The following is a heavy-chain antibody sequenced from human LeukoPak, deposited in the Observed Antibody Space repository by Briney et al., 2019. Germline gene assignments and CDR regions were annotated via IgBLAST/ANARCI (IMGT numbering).Heavy chain of an antibody. V-gene: IGHV4-39*01. CDR3: APYCSSTSCYNGPRQFDP. Sequence: PSETLSLTCAVYGGSFSGYYWGWIRQPPGKGLEWIGSIYYSGSTYYNPSLKSRVTISVDTSKNQFSLKLSSVTAADTAVYYCAPYCSSTSCYNGPRQFDPWGQGTLVTVSS. CDR1: GGSFSGYY. D-gene: IGHD2-2*02. CDR2: IYYSGST. J-gene: IGHJ5*02.